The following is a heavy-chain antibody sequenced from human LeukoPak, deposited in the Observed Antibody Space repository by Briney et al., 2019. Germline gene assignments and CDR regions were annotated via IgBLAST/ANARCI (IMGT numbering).Heavy chain of an antibody. J-gene: IGHJ5*02. CDR1: GFTFSNYA. CDR2: VTGNGDTT. D-gene: IGHD2-8*01. CDR3: ARNAADCTTSACYAS. V-gene: IGHV3-23*01. Sequence: GGSLRLSCAASGFTFSNYAMTWVRQAPGKGLEWVSVVTGNGDTTFYADSLKGRFTISRDNSPNTLYLKMNSLRAEDTALYHCARNAADCTTSACYASWGQGTLVTVSS.